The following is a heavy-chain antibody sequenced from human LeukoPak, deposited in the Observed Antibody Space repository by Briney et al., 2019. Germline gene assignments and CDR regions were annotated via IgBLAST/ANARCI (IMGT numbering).Heavy chain of an antibody. CDR2: ISSSSSYI. CDR1: GFTFSSYS. V-gene: IGHV3-21*01. J-gene: IGHJ3*02. CDR3: ARGDRFDAFDI. Sequence: GGSLRLSCAASGFTFSSYSMNWVRQAPGKGLEWVSSISSSSSYIYYADSVKGRFTISRDNAKNSLYLQMNSLRAEDTAVYYCARGDRFDAFDIWGQGTMVTVSS.